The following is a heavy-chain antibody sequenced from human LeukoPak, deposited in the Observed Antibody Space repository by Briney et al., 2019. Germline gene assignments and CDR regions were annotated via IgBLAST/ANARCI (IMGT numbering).Heavy chain of an antibody. CDR3: ARDDYDILTGLDY. J-gene: IGHJ4*02. CDR1: GFSFNTYA. CDR2: ISNTGGST. D-gene: IGHD3-9*01. V-gene: IGHV3-23*01. Sequence: GGSLRLSCAASGFSFNTYAMSWVRQAPGKGLEWVSAISNTGGSTYYADSVKGRFTISRDNSKNTLYLQMSSLRAEDTAVYYCARDDYDILTGLDYWGQGTLVTVSS.